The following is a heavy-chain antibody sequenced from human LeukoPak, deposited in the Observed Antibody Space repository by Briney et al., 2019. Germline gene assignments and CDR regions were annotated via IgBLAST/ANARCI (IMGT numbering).Heavy chain of an antibody. CDR2: IIPIFGTA. CDR1: GGTFSSYA. J-gene: IGHJ4*02. CDR3: ARVSRAAAGGIDY. V-gene: IGHV1-69*01. D-gene: IGHD6-13*01. Sequence: AVTVSCKASGGTFSSYAISWVRQPPGQGLEWMGGIIPIFGTANSAQKFQGRVTITADGSTSTADLEVNIQRSEAKGVYYCARVSRAAAGGIDYWGQGTLVTVSS.